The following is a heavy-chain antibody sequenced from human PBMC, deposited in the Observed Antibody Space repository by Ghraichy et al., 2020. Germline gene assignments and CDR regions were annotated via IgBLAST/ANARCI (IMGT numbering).Heavy chain of an antibody. CDR3: ARDAGMGSSATGWFDP. CDR1: GFTFSRYT. J-gene: IGHJ5*02. V-gene: IGHV3-21*01. Sequence: GESLNISCAASGFTFSRYTMSWVRQAPGKGLEWVSTVSSNNAYIYYADSVKGRFTISRDNAKNSVYLQMSGLRADDTAVYYCARDAGMGSSATGWFDPWGQGTLVTVSS. D-gene: IGHD6-25*01. CDR2: VSSNNAYI.